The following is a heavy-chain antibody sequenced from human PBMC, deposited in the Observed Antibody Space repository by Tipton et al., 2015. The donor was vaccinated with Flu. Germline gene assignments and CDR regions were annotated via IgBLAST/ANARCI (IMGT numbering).Heavy chain of an antibody. V-gene: IGHV4-61*02. CDR2: IYTGGST. CDR3: ARDLFGEKDWFDP. J-gene: IGHJ5*02. Sequence: LRLSCTVSGGSISSGSYYWSWIRQPAGKGLEWIGRIYTGGSTNYNPSLKSRVTISVDTSKNQFSLKLSSVTAADTAVYYCARDLFGEKDWFDPWGQGTLVTVSS. D-gene: IGHD3-10*01. CDR1: GGSISSGSYY.